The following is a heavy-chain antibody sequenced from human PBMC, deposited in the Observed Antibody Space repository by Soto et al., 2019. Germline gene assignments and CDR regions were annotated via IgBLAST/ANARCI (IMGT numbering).Heavy chain of an antibody. CDR1: GYSISSGYY. V-gene: IGHV4-38-2*01. CDR3: ARVGPWVPYYYDSSPYTFENWFDP. CDR2: IYHGGST. D-gene: IGHD3-22*01. J-gene: IGHJ5*02. Sequence: PSETLSLTCAVSGYSISSGYYWGWLRQPPGKGLEGIGSIYHGGSTYYTPSLNSRVTLSIDMTNNHVSLILNSVTAADTAVYYCARVGPWVPYYYDSSPYTFENWFDPWGQGTLVTVSS.